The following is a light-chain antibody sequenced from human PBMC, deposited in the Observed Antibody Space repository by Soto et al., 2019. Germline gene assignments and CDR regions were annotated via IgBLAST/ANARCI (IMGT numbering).Light chain of an antibody. CDR1: QSVLYSSINKNY. Sequence: DIVMTQSPDSLAVSLGERATINCKSSQSVLYSSINKNYLAWYRQKPGQPPKLLIYWASIRESGVPDRISGSGSGTDFTLTISSLQAEDVAVYYCQQYYSTPPYTFGQGTKLEIK. CDR3: QQYYSTPPYT. J-gene: IGKJ2*01. CDR2: WAS. V-gene: IGKV4-1*01.